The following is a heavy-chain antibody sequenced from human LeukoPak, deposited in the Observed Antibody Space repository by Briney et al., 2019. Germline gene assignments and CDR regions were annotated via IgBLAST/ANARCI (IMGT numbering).Heavy chain of an antibody. D-gene: IGHD3-3*01. CDR3: AREVGGYFDY. Sequence: EPGGSLRLSCAASGFTFSSCAMHWVRQAPGKGLEWVAVISYDGSNKYYADSVKGRFTISRDNSKNTLYLQMNSLRAEDTAVYYCAREVGGYFDYWGQGTLVTVSS. V-gene: IGHV3-30-3*01. J-gene: IGHJ4*02. CDR1: GFTFSSCA. CDR2: ISYDGSNK.